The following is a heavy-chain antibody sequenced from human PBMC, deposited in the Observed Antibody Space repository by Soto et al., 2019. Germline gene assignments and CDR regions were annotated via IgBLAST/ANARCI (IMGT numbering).Heavy chain of an antibody. CDR1: GYSFTSYW. D-gene: IGHD7-27*01. Sequence: PGESLKISCKGSGYSFTSYWISWVRQMPGKGLEWMGRIDPSDSYTNYSPSFQGHVTISADKSISTAYLQWSSLKASDTAMYYCARHPQPWGTYYYYGMDVWGQGTTVTVSS. CDR3: ARHPQPWGTYYYYGMDV. J-gene: IGHJ6*02. V-gene: IGHV5-10-1*01. CDR2: IDPSDSYT.